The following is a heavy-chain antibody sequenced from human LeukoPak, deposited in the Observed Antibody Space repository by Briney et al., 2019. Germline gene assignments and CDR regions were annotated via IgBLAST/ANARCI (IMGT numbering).Heavy chain of an antibody. V-gene: IGHV4-59*01. CDR1: GASISSYY. Sequence: SETLSLTCTVSGASISSYYWSWIRQPPGKGLEWIGDIYYSGSIKYSPSLKSRVTMSVDTSKNQFSLKLSSVTAADTAIYYCARENPSGYNRPIDYWGQGTLVTVSS. D-gene: IGHD3-3*01. CDR2: IYYSGSI. J-gene: IGHJ4*02. CDR3: ARENPSGYNRPIDY.